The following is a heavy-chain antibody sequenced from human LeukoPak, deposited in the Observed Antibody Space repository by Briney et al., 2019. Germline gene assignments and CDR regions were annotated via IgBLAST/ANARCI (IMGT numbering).Heavy chain of an antibody. CDR1: GGSISNYY. D-gene: IGHD1-26*01. CDR2: IYHSGSA. V-gene: IGHV4-59*01. Sequence: PSETLSLTCTVYGGSISNYYWSWIRQSPEKGLEWIGYIYHSGSANYNPSLTSRLTISVDTSKNQFSLKLASVTAADTAVYYCARGGGFGSPPGFCGQGTLVTVSS. J-gene: IGHJ4*02. CDR3: ARGGGFGSPPGF.